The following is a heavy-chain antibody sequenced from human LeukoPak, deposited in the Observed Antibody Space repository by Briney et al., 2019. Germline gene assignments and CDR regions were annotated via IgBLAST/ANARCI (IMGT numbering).Heavy chain of an antibody. V-gene: IGHV1-2*02. Sequence: ASVKVSCKASGGTFSSYAISWVRQAPGQGLEWMGRIIPNSGGTNYAQKFQGRVTMTRDTSISTAYMELSWLRSDDTAVYYCARRGTDGYCSSTSCCEFDYWGQGTLVTVSS. CDR2: IIPNSGGT. CDR1: GGTFSSYA. CDR3: ARRGTDGYCSSTSCCEFDY. D-gene: IGHD2-2*03. J-gene: IGHJ4*02.